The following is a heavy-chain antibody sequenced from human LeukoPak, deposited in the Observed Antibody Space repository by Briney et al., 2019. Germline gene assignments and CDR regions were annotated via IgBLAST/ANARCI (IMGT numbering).Heavy chain of an antibody. CDR1: GGSISSSSYY. V-gene: IGHV4-39*07. Sequence: SETLSLTCTVSGGSISSSSYYWGWIRQPPGKGLEWIGSIYYSGSTYYNPSLKSRVTISVDTSKNQFSLKLSSVTAADTAVYYCARAGSSWLYNYFDYWGQGTLVTVSS. J-gene: IGHJ4*02. CDR2: IYYSGST. CDR3: ARAGSSWLYNYFDY. D-gene: IGHD6-13*01.